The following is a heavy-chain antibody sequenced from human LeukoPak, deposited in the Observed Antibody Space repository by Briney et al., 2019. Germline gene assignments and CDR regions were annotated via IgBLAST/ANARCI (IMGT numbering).Heavy chain of an antibody. D-gene: IGHD3-10*01. CDR2: ISYDGSNK. J-gene: IGHJ4*02. CDR1: GFTFSSYA. V-gene: IGHV3-30*04. CDR3: ARDGTYGSGSYFFDY. Sequence: PGGSLRLSCAASGFTFSSYAMHWVRQAPGKGLEWVAVISYDGSNKYYADSVKGRFTISRDNSKNTLYLQMNSLRAEDTAVYYCARDGTYGSGSYFFDYWGQGTLVTVSS.